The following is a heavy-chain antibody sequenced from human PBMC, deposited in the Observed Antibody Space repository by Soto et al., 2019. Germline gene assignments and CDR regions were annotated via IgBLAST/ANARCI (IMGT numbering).Heavy chain of an antibody. V-gene: IGHV4-34*01. CDR2: INHSGSA. J-gene: IGHJ6*02. CDR3: ARGLGNCGDRYYYYGMDV. CDR1: CGSFSGYY. Sequence: PSETLSLTCAVYCGSFSGYYWSWISQPPGKGLDWMGEINHSGSANYNPSLKSRVTISVDTSKDHFSLKLSSVTAADTEVYYCARGLGNCGDRYYYYGMDVGGQGSTVTVSS. D-gene: IGHD4-17*01.